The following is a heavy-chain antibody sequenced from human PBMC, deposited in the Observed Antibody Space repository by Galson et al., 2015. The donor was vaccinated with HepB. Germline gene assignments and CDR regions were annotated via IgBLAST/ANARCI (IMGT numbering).Heavy chain of an antibody. J-gene: IGHJ3*02. Sequence: SLRLSCAASGFTFSSYGMHWVRQAPGKGLEWVAVIWYDGSNKYYADSVKGRFTISRDNSKNTLYLQMNSLRAEDTAVYYCAKARNSGGREAFDIWRQGTMVTVSS. D-gene: IGHD2-15*01. CDR1: GFTFSSYG. CDR3: AKARNSGGREAFDI. CDR2: IWYDGSNK. V-gene: IGHV3-33*06.